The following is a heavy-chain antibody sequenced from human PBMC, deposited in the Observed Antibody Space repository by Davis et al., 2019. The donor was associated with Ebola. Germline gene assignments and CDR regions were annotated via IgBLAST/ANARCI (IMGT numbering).Heavy chain of an antibody. D-gene: IGHD6-6*01. CDR3: ARSRQAARPAYGDYTRYYYGMDV. Sequence: MPSETLSLTCAVYGGSFTDYFWSWIRQPPGKGLEWIGETSHHPDYTNYSPSFGGRVTISVDSSKNQFSLKLSSVTAADTAVYYCARSRQAARPAYGDYTRYYYGMDVWGQGTTVTVSS. CDR2: TSHHPDYT. V-gene: IGHV4-34*01. CDR1: GGSFTDYF. J-gene: IGHJ6*02.